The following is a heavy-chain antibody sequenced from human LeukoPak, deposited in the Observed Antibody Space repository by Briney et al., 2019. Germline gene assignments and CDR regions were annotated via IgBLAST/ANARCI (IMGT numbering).Heavy chain of an antibody. CDR3: ARNGGYDSEYFYGMDV. CDR2: IYSGGST. D-gene: IGHD5-12*01. Sequence: GESLRLSCAASGFTVSSNYMSWVRQAPGLGLEWVSVIYSGGSTYYADSVKGRFTISRDNSKNTLYLQMNSLRAEDTAVYYCARNGGYDSEYFYGMDVWGQGTTVTVSS. J-gene: IGHJ6*02. CDR1: GFTVSSNY. V-gene: IGHV3-53*01.